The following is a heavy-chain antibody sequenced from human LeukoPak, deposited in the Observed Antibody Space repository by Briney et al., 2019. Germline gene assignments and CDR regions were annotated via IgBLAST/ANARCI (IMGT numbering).Heavy chain of an antibody. CDR3: ARHSVESHCTDTTCYRNYFGLDV. V-gene: IGHV4-61*01. Sequence: PSETLSLTCTVSGGSVSSGSYYWSWIRQPPGKGLEWIGDIYYTGSTTYNPSLKSRVTISVDTSKNQFSLKVRSVTAADTAVYYCARHSVESHCTDTTCYRNYFGLDVWGQGTTVTVSS. D-gene: IGHD2-2*01. CDR2: IYYTGST. J-gene: IGHJ6*02. CDR1: GGSVSSGSYY.